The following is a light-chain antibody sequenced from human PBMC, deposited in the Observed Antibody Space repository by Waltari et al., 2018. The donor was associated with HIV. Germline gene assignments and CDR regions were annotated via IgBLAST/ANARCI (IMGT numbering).Light chain of an antibody. CDR1: SSDVGGYNF. V-gene: IGLV2-14*01. CDR2: EVR. Sequence: QSALTQPASVSGSPGQSITIPCTGTSSDVGGYNFVSWFHHHPGKAPKVMIYEVRNRPSGVSNRFSGSKSGNTAALTISGLQAEDEADYYCSSYTSSSTLVFGGGTKLTVL. J-gene: IGLJ2*01. CDR3: SSYTSSSTLV.